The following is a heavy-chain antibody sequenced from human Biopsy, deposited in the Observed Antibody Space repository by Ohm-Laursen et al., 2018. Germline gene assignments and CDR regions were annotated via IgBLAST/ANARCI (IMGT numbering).Heavy chain of an antibody. Sequence: SLRLSCAASGFTFSSYWMSWVRQAPGKGLEWVANIKQDGSVKDYVDSVKGRFTISRDNAKNSLYLQMDSLEAEDTAVYYCARDQGSYYYGMDVWGQGTTVTVSS. CDR3: ARDQGSYYYGMDV. CDR1: GFTFSSYW. CDR2: IKQDGSVK. V-gene: IGHV3-7*01. J-gene: IGHJ6*02.